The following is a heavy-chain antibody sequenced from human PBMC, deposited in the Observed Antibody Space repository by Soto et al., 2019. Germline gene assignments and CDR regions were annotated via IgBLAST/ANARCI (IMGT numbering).Heavy chain of an antibody. J-gene: IGHJ6*03. CDR1: GFTFSSYG. CDR2: IWYDGSNK. CDR3: ARVGLHGYYMDV. Sequence: PGGSLRLSCAASGFTFSSYGMHWVRPAPGKGLEWVAVIWYDGSNKYYADSVKGRFTISRDNSKNTLYLQMNSLRAEDTAVYYCARVGLHGYYMDVWGKGTTVTVSS. V-gene: IGHV3-33*01. D-gene: IGHD4-4*01.